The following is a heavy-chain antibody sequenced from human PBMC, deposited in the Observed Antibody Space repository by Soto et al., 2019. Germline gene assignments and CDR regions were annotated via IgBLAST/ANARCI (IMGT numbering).Heavy chain of an antibody. J-gene: IGHJ3*01. CDR2: INADKGKT. CDR1: RYTFTSYG. V-gene: IGHV1-18*01. D-gene: IGHD6-13*01. Sequence: QVQLVQSGAEVKKPGASVKVSCKGSRYTFTSYGISWVRQAPGQGLEWMGWINADKGKTSDAQRLQGRVTMTTAPPTSTAYVELRSLRSNATAVYYCAAHSTTRYRYAFDVWGQGTMVTVSS. CDR3: AAHSTTRYRYAFDV.